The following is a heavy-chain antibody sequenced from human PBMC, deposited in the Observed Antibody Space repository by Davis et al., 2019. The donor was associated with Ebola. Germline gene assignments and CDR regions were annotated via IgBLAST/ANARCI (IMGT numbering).Heavy chain of an antibody. J-gene: IGHJ4*02. CDR2: IYYSGST. CDR1: GGSISSSSYY. CDR3: ARHTELGIVVVPAALDY. Sequence: MPSETLSLTCTVSGGSISSSSYYWGWIRQPPGKGPEWIGSIYYSGSTYYNPSLKSRVTISVDTSKNQFSLKLSSVTAADTAVYYCARHTELGIVVVPAALDYWGQGTLVTVSS. V-gene: IGHV4-39*01. D-gene: IGHD2-2*01.